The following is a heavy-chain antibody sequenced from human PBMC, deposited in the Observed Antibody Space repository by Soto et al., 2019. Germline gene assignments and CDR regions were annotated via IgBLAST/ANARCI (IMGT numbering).Heavy chain of an antibody. CDR1: SGPSSSHN. Sequence: QVHLQQSGPGLVKPSETLSLTCTVSSGPSSSHNWGWIRQSPGRGLEWIGYVYNTGGTSYNPSLQGRVTIAADTSANHISLTLSSVTAADTAIYYCVRQGIGTIHGLVDVWGQGTTVSVSS. CDR3: VRQGIGTIHGLVDV. D-gene: IGHD3-10*01. V-gene: IGHV4-59*08. J-gene: IGHJ6*02. CDR2: VYNTGGT.